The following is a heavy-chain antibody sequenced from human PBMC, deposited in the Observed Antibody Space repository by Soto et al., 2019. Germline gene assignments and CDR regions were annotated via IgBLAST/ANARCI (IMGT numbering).Heavy chain of an antibody. J-gene: IGHJ4*02. CDR1: GYTFTSYY. CDR3: ARTSTSGTRFDY. V-gene: IGHV1-46*01. CDR2: INPSGGST. Sequence: ASVKVSCKASGYTFTSYYMHWVRQAPGQGLEWMGIINPSGGSTSYAQKFQGRVTITRDTSASTAYMELSSLRSEDTALYYCARTSTSGTRFDYWGQGSLVTVS. D-gene: IGHD1-1*01.